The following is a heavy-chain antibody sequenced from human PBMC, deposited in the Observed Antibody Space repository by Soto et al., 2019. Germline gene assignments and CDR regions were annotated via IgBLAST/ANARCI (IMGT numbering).Heavy chain of an antibody. V-gene: IGHV1-46*01. Sequence: QVQLVQSGAEVKKPGASVKVSCKASGYTFTSYYMHWVRQAPGQGLEWMGIINPSGGSTSYAQKFQGRVTMTRATSTSTVYMELSSLRSEDTAVYYCARETRITMIVPYYYYGMDVWGQGTTVTVSS. CDR1: GYTFTSYY. J-gene: IGHJ6*02. D-gene: IGHD3-22*01. CDR3: ARETRITMIVPYYYYGMDV. CDR2: INPSGGST.